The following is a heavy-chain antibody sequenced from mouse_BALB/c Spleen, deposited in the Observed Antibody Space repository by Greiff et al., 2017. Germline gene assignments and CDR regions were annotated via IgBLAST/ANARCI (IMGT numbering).Heavy chain of an antibody. Sequence: EVQGVESGGGLVQPGGSRKLSCAASGFTFSSFGMHWVRQAPEKGLEWVAYISSGSSTIYYADTVKGRITISRDNPKNTLFLQMTSLRSEDTAMYYCARALFSTTVVADYWGQGTTLTVSS. D-gene: IGHD1-1*01. CDR1: GFTFSSFG. J-gene: IGHJ2*01. CDR3: ARALFSTTVVADY. CDR2: ISSGSSTI. V-gene: IGHV5-17*02.